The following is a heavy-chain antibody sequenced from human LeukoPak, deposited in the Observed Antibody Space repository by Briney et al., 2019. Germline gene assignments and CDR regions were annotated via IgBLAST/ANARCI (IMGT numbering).Heavy chain of an antibody. Sequence: ASVTVSCKASGYTFTGYYMHWVRQAPGQGLEWMGWINPNSGGTNYAQKFQGRVTMTTDTSTSTAYMELRSLRSDDTAVYYCARVPDQTIAVAGTARSMDVWGQGTTVTVSS. CDR1: GYTFTGYY. V-gene: IGHV1-2*02. CDR2: INPNSGGT. D-gene: IGHD6-19*01. CDR3: ARVPDQTIAVAGTARSMDV. J-gene: IGHJ6*02.